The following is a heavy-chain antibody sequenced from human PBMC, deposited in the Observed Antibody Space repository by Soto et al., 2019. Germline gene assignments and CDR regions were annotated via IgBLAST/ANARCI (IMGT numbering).Heavy chain of an antibody. Sequence: PWGSLRLSCAASGFTISSNYIIFFRHSAVKGLEWVSVIYSGGSTYYADSVKGRFTISRDNSKNTLYLQMNSLRAEDTAVYYCARDVIVEDWLVYFDYWGQGTLVTVSS. J-gene: IGHJ4*02. CDR2: IYSGGST. CDR1: GFTISSNY. D-gene: IGHD2-21*01. V-gene: IGHV3-53*01. CDR3: ARDVIVEDWLVYFDY.